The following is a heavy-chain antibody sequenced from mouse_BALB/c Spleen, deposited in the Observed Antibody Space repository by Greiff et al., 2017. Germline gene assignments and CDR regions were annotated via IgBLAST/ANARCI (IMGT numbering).Heavy chain of an antibody. CDR3: ARHDWEAWFAY. CDR1: GFTFSSYY. D-gene: IGHD4-1*01. CDR2: INSNGGST. V-gene: IGHV5-6-2*01. Sequence: EVQLVESGGGLVKLGGSLKLSCAASGFTFSSYYMSWVRQTPEKRLELVAAINSNGGSTYYPDTVKGRFTISRDNAKNTLYLQMSSLKSEDTALYYCARHDWEAWFAYWGQGTLVTVSA. J-gene: IGHJ3*01.